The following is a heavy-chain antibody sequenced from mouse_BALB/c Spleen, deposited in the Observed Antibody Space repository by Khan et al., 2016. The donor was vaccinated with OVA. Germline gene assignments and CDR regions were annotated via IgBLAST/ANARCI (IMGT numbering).Heavy chain of an antibody. V-gene: IGHV1S34*01. J-gene: IGHJ4*01. CDR1: GYSFTGYY. Sequence: LVKTGASVKISCKASGYSFTGYYMHWVKQSHGKSLEWIGYISCYNGATSYHQTFKGKATFTVDTSSSTAYMQFNSLNSEDSAVYYCARFLDGPYAMDYWGQGTSVTVSS. CDR2: ISCYNGAT. D-gene: IGHD2-3*01. CDR3: ARFLDGPYAMDY.